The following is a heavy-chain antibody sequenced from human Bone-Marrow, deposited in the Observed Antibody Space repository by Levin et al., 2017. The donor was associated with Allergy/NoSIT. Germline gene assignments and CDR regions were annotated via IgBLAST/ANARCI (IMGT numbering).Heavy chain of an antibody. J-gene: IGHJ4*02. CDR1: GFTFSHAW. Sequence: RSGGSLRLSCAASGFTFSHAWMRWVRQAPGKGLEWLGRIKSKIDGGTTDYAAPVKGRFAISRDDSRNTLYLQMTSLKTEDTAVYYCSIDFWNVWTKIDYWGQGTLVTVSS. CDR3: SIDFWNVWTKIDY. V-gene: IGHV3-15*01. D-gene: IGHD1-1*01. CDR2: IKSKIDGGTT.